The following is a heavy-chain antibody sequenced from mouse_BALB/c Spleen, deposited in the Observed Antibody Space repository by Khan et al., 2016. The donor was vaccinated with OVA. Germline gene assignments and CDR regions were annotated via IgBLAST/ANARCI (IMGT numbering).Heavy chain of an antibody. V-gene: IGHV5-17*02. D-gene: IGHD1-1*01. Sequence: EVELVESGGGLVQPGGSRKLSCAASGFTFSSYGMHWVRQAPEKGLEWVAYISGDSSTIYYADTVKGRFTISRDNPKHTLFLQMTSLMSEDTARYYCATSYFYGYYFDYWGPGTTLTVSS. CDR1: GFTFSSYG. J-gene: IGHJ2*01. CDR2: ISGDSSTI. CDR3: ATSYFYGYYFDY.